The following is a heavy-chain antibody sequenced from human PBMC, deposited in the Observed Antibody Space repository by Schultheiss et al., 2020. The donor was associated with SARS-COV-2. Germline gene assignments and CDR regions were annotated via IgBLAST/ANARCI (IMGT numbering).Heavy chain of an antibody. V-gene: IGHV3-30*07. CDR1: GFTFSSYA. J-gene: IGHJ5*02. D-gene: IGHD3-10*01. CDR2: ISYDGSNK. Sequence: GGSLRLSCAASGFTFSSYAMHWVRQAPGKGLEWVAVISYDGSNKYYADSVKGRFSVSRDNAKNSLYLQMNSLRAEDTAVYYCARQPYYYGSGSYLPPNWFDPWGQGTLVTVSS. CDR3: ARQPYYYGSGSYLPPNWFDP.